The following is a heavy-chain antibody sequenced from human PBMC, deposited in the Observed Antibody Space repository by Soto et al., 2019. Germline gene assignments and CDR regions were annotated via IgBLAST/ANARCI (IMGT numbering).Heavy chain of an antibody. V-gene: IGHV1-18*01. CDR3: ARAYFYDSSGPSDY. CDR2: ISAYNGNT. Sequence: ASVKVSCKASGYTFSIYGISCVRQSALQWRDWMGWISAYNGNTNYAQKLQGRVTLTTDTSTSTAYMELRSLRSGDTAVYYCARAYFYDSSGPSDYWGQGTLVTVSS. J-gene: IGHJ4*02. D-gene: IGHD3-22*01. CDR1: GYTFSIYG.